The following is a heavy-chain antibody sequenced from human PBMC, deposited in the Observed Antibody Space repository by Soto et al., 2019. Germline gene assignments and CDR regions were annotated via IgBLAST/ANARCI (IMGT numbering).Heavy chain of an antibody. Sequence: QVQLVQSGAEVKKPGASVKVSCKASGYTFTSYGISWVRQAPGQGLEWMGWISAYNGNTNYAQKLQGRVNMTTDTSTSTAYMELRSLRSDDTAVYYCARDAIVLMVYSYFDYWGQGTLVTVSS. J-gene: IGHJ4*02. CDR2: ISAYNGNT. CDR1: GYTFTSYG. V-gene: IGHV1-18*01. CDR3: ARDAIVLMVYSYFDY. D-gene: IGHD2-8*01.